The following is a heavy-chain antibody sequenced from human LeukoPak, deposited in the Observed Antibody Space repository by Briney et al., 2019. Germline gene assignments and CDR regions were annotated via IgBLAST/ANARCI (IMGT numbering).Heavy chain of an antibody. J-gene: IGHJ4*02. CDR1: GFTFNTYA. Sequence: PGGSQTLFCSASGFTFNTYAVHWVRQAPGKGLQYVSGITSNGGSTYYADSVKGRFTISRDNSKNTLYLQMSSLRAEDTAVYYCVRYSGIYDYWGQGTLVTVSS. D-gene: IGHD6-13*01. V-gene: IGHV3-64D*09. CDR2: ITSNGGST. CDR3: VRYSGIYDY.